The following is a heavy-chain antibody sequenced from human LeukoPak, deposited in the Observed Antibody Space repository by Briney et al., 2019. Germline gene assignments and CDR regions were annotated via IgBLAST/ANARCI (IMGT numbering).Heavy chain of an antibody. CDR1: GVPISSSNW. D-gene: IGHD3-22*01. V-gene: IGHV4-4*02. J-gene: IGHJ4*02. CDR3: ATYYESSGYRLDY. CDR2: IFHSGST. Sequence: PSETLSLTCAVSGVPISSSNWWTWVRQPPGKGLEWIGEIFHSGSTNYNPSLKSRVTMSLDKSKNQFSLQLNSVTATDTAVYYCATYYESSGYRLDYWGQGPWSPSPQ.